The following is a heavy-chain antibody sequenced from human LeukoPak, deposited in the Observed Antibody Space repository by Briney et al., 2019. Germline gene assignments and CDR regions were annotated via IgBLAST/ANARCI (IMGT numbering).Heavy chain of an antibody. Sequence: PGGSLRLSCAASGFTFSSYWMHWVRQAPGKGPVWVSRINSDGSSTSYADSVEGRFTISRDNAKNTLYLQMNSLRAEDTAVYYCARVIDDYYSLVFDYWGQGTLVTVSS. D-gene: IGHD2-21*02. CDR2: INSDGSST. V-gene: IGHV3-74*01. J-gene: IGHJ4*02. CDR1: GFTFSSYW. CDR3: ARVIDDYYSLVFDY.